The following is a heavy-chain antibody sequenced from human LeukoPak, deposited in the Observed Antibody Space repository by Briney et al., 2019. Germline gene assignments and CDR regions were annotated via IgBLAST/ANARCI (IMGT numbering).Heavy chain of an antibody. V-gene: IGHV1-2*02. CDR1: GYTFTDYY. D-gene: IGHD1-26*01. CDR3: ARGSAVGATESLGFDY. Sequence: ASVKVSCKASGYTFTDYYTHWVRQAPGQGLEWMGWINPNSADTHYAQKFQGRVTMTRDTSISTAYMELSRLRSDDTAVYYCARGSAVGATESLGFDYWGQGTPVTVSS. J-gene: IGHJ4*02. CDR2: INPNSADT.